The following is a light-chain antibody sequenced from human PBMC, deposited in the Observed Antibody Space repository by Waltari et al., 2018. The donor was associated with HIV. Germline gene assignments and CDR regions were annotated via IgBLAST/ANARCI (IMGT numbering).Light chain of an antibody. Sequence: QSVLAQPPSASVTPAQRVTISCSGSSPNIGRDPLTWYQQLPGTAPKPLIYTNIQRPSGVPDRFSGSKSGTSASLAISGLQSEDEADYYCAAWDDSLNGVVFGGGTKLTVL. CDR2: TNI. V-gene: IGLV1-44*01. CDR1: SPNIGRDP. J-gene: IGLJ2*01. CDR3: AAWDDSLNGVV.